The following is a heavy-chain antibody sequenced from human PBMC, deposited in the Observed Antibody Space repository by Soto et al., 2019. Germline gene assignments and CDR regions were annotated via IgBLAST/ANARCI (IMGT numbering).Heavy chain of an antibody. CDR3: ARGEHIVVVIAISLTRGVAFDI. CDR1: GFTFSSYS. Sequence: GGSLRLSCAASGFTFSSYSMNWVRQAPGKGLEWVSSISSSSSYIYYADSVKGRFTISRDNAKNSLYLQMNSLRAEDTAVYYCARGEHIVVVIAISLTRGVAFDIWGQGTMVTVSS. CDR2: ISSSSSYI. D-gene: IGHD2-21*01. V-gene: IGHV3-21*01. J-gene: IGHJ3*02.